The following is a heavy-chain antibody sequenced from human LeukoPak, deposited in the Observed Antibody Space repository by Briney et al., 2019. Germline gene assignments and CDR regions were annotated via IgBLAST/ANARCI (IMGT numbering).Heavy chain of an antibody. D-gene: IGHD6-13*01. CDR3: AALAAAGVGY. CDR1: GFTFNLYA. V-gene: IGHV3-64D*06. CDR2: ISSNGGST. J-gene: IGHJ4*02. Sequence: GGSLRLSCSVSGFTFNLYAMYWVRQAPGKGLEYVSAISSNGGSTYYADSVKGRFTISRDNSKNTLYLQMSSLRAEDTAAYYCAALAAAGVGYWGQGTLVTVSS.